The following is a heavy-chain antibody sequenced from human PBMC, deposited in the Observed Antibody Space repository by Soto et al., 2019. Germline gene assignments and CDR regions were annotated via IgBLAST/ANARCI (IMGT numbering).Heavy chain of an antibody. Sequence: ASVKVSCKASVYTFSTYYMHRVRQAPGQGYEWMGIINPSGGSTTYAQKFQGRVTMTRDTSTTTVYMELSSLKSEDTAVYYCARYEYKGYYFDYWGQGTLVTVSS. CDR2: INPSGGST. CDR3: ARYEYKGYYFDY. J-gene: IGHJ4*02. CDR1: VYTFSTYY. D-gene: IGHD3-16*01. V-gene: IGHV1-46*01.